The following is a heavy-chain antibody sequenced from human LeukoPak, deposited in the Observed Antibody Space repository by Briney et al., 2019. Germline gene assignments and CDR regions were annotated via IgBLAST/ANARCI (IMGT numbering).Heavy chain of an antibody. Sequence: GGSLRLSCAASRFTLNTYAMSWVRQAPGKGLEWVSAISGSGGTTSYADSVKGRFTISRDNSKNTLYLQMNSLRAEDTAVYYCASGYYSGWYIPYYWGQGTLVTVSS. CDR2: ISGSGGTT. J-gene: IGHJ4*02. D-gene: IGHD6-19*01. CDR3: ASGYYSGWYIPYY. CDR1: RFTLNTYA. V-gene: IGHV3-23*01.